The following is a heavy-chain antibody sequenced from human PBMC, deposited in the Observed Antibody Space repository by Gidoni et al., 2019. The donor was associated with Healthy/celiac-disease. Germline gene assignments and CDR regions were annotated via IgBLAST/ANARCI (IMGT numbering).Heavy chain of an antibody. CDR3: AGHLLGDFDY. CDR1: GYSISSGYY. CDR2: MYHSGST. D-gene: IGHD1-26*01. Sequence: QVQLQESGPGLVKPSETLSLTCAVSGYSISSGYYWGWIRQPPGKGLEWIGRMYHSGSTYYNPALKSRVTISVDTSKNQFSLKLSSVTAADTAVYYCAGHLLGDFDYWGQGTLVNVSS. V-gene: IGHV4-38-2*01. J-gene: IGHJ4*02.